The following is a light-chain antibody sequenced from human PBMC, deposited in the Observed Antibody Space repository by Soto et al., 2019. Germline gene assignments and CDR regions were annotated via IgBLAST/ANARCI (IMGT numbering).Light chain of an antibody. CDR2: AAS. J-gene: IGKJ1*01. CDR1: QSIRKY. CDR3: QQLNSYPRT. V-gene: IGKV1-39*01. Sequence: DIQMTQSPSSLSASVGDRVIITCRASQSIRKYLNWYQHKPGKVPTLLIYAASSLQSGVPSRFSGSGSGTEFTLTITSLQPEDFATYYCQQLNSYPRTFGQGTKVDIK.